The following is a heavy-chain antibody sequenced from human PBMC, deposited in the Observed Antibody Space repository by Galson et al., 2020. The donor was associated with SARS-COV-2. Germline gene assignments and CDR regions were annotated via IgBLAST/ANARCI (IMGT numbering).Heavy chain of an antibody. V-gene: IGHV1-2*02. J-gene: IGHJ4*02. CDR3: AKTLKYSYGPFDY. Sequence: ASVKVSCKASGYSFTGYLLQWVRQAPGQGLEWMGWINPDSGGTNYAQKFQGMVTMTRDTSISTAYMEVSRLASDDTAVYYCAKTLKYSYGPFDYWGQGTLVTVSS. D-gene: IGHD5-18*01. CDR1: GYSFTGYL. CDR2: INPDSGGT.